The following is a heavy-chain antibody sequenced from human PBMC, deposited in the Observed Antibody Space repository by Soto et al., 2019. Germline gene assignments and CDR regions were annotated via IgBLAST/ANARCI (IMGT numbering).Heavy chain of an antibody. CDR3: ARGGYYDFWSGSRRYDY. D-gene: IGHD3-3*01. Sequence: QVQLVQSGAEVKKPGSSVKVSCKASGGTFSSYAISWVRQAPGQGLEWMGGIIPIFGTANYAQKFQGRVTITADESTSTAYMELSSLRSEDTAVYYCARGGYYDFWSGSRRYDYWGQGTLVTVSS. CDR2: IIPIFGTA. V-gene: IGHV1-69*12. CDR1: GGTFSSYA. J-gene: IGHJ4*02.